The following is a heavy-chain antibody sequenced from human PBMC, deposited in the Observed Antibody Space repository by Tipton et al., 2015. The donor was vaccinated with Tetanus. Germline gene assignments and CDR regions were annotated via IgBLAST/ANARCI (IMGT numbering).Heavy chain of an antibody. CDR3: AGSQSWFAFDI. CDR1: RGSINSGTFY. J-gene: IGHJ3*02. V-gene: IGHV4-61*01. D-gene: IGHD3-10*01. CDR2: IYSSGSA. Sequence: LRLSCTVSRGSINSGTFYWDWIRQPPGKGLEWIGNIYSSGSANYNPPLRSRVTISVAASKDRFSLKMISVTPADTAVYYCAGSQSWFAFDIWGQGTIVTVSS.